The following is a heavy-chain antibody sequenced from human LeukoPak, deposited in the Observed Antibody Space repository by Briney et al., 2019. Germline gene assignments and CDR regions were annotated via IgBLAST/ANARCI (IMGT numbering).Heavy chain of an antibody. V-gene: IGHV4-59*01. D-gene: IGHD1-26*01. J-gene: IGHJ4*02. CDR1: GGSISSYY. CDR2: IYYSGST. Sequence: SETLSLTCTVSGGSISSYYWSWIRQPPGKGLEWIGYIYYSGSTNYNPSLKSRVTISVDTSKNQFSLKLSSVTAADTAVYYCARMIRRWERPWYFDYWGQGTLVTVSS. CDR3: ARMIRRWERPWYFDY.